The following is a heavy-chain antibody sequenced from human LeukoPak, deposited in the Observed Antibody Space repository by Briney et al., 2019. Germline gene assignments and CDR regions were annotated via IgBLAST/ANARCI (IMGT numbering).Heavy chain of an antibody. CDR1: GYSFTNYW. V-gene: IGHV5-51*01. Sequence: GESLKISCKGSGYSFTNYWIGWVRQMPGKGLEWMGIIYPGDSDTRYSPSFQGQVTISVDKSISTAYLQWCSLKASDTAMYYCARNWGHCSGTSCYLWFDPWGQGTLVTVSS. CDR2: IYPGDSDT. D-gene: IGHD2-2*01. J-gene: IGHJ5*02. CDR3: ARNWGHCSGTSCYLWFDP.